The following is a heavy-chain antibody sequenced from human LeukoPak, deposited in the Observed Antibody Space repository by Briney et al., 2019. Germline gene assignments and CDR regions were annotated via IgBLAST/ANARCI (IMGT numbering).Heavy chain of an antibody. CDR2: IYAGDSDT. Sequence: GESLKTSCKGSGYSFSDYWIGWVRQVPGRGLEWMGIIYAGDSDTTYSPSFQGQVTISADRSLSTAYLQWSSLKASDTAMYYCARHRKGEKPMVSFDCWGQGTLVTVSS. J-gene: IGHJ4*02. CDR3: ARHRKGEKPMVSFDC. CDR1: GYSFSDYW. D-gene: IGHD3-10*01. V-gene: IGHV5-51*01.